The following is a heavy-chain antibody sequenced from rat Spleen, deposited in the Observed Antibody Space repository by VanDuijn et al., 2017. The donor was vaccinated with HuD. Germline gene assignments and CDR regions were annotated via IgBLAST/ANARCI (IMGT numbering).Heavy chain of an antibody. CDR2: INYDGTST. Sequence: EVQLVESGGGLVQPGRSLKLSCAASGFTFSNHGMAWVRQAPTKGLEWVATINYDGTSTHYRDSVKGRFTISRDNAKSTLYLQMDSLRSEDTATYYCARLGIAAIGNWFGYWGQGTLVTVSS. V-gene: IGHV5-29*01. CDR3: ARLGIAAIGNWFGY. D-gene: IGHD1-2*01. CDR1: GFTFSNHG. J-gene: IGHJ3*01.